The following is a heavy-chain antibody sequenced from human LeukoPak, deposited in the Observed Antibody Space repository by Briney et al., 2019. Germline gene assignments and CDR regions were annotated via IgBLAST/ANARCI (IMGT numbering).Heavy chain of an antibody. CDR1: GYTFTGYY. V-gene: IGHV1-2*04. Sequence: GASVKVSCKASGYTFTGYYMHWVRQAPGQGLEWMGWINPNSGGTNYAQKFQGWVTMTRDTSISTAYMELSRLRSDDTAVHYCARFNQLLTEPTRGFDPWGQGTLVTVSS. J-gene: IGHJ5*02. D-gene: IGHD2-2*01. CDR2: INPNSGGT. CDR3: ARFNQLLTEPTRGFDP.